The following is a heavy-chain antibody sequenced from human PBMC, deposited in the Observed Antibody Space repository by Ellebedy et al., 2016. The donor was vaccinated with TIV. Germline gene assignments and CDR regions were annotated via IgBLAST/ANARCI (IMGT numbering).Heavy chain of an antibody. CDR2: ISSSSSYI. CDR3: ASLWGGFGEFDY. Sequence: GGSLRLSXAASGFTFSSYSMNWVRQAPGKGLEWVSSISSSSSYIYYADSVKGRFTIYRDNAKNSLYLQMNSLRAEDTAVYYCASLWGGFGEFDYWGQGTLVTGSS. D-gene: IGHD3-10*01. CDR1: GFTFSSYS. J-gene: IGHJ4*02. V-gene: IGHV3-21*01.